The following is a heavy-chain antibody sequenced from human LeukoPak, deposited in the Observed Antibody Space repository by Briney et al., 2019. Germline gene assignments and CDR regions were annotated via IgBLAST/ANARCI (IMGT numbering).Heavy chain of an antibody. CDR2: IIPILDVT. D-gene: IGHD3-9*01. CDR3: ARGGGVDILTGFQY. V-gene: IGHV1-69*04. J-gene: IGHJ4*02. Sequence: SVKVSCKASRGTFTNYAINWVRQAPGKGLEWMGRIIPILDVTNYAQKFQGRVTITADQSTSTAYMELSSLRSEDTAVYYCARGGGVDILTGFQYWGQGTLVTVSS. CDR1: RGTFTNYA.